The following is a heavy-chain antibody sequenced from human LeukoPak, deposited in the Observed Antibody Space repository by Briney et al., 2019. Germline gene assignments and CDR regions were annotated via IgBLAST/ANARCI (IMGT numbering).Heavy chain of an antibody. J-gene: IGHJ6*02. Sequence: SERLSLTCAVHGGSFGGSYWRWIPQPPGKGLEWIGEINHSGSTNYNSSLKSVVTISVDTSKNQFSLKLSSVTAGDTAVYYCARPLSSSSFYYYYGMDVWGQGITVTVSS. CDR3: ARPLSSSSFYYYYGMDV. CDR2: INHSGST. CDR1: GGSFGGSY. V-gene: IGHV4-34*01. D-gene: IGHD6-6*01.